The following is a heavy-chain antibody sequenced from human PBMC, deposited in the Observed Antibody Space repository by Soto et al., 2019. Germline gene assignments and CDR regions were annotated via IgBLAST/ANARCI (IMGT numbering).Heavy chain of an antibody. Sequence: QLQLQESGPGLVKPSETLSLTCTVSGGSMNRNSYYWGWIRQPPGKGLEWIGTIYYTGSSYYNPSLKRRVTMSVDTSKNQFSLRLSAMTAADTAVYYCARPVGGAGNWYFDLWGRGTLVTVSS. V-gene: IGHV4-39*01. CDR3: ARPVGGAGNWYFDL. D-gene: IGHD2-21*01. CDR1: GGSMNRNSYY. J-gene: IGHJ2*01. CDR2: IYYTGSS.